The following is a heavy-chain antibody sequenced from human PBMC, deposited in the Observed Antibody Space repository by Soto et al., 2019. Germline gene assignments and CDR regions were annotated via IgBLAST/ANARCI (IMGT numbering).Heavy chain of an antibody. CDR1: GFTFSSYA. CDR2: ISYDGSNK. V-gene: IGHV3-30-3*01. D-gene: IGHD3-22*01. CDR3: ARVPYDSSGYYTPWAYYGMDV. Sequence: PGGSLRLSCAASGFTFSSYAMHWVRQAPGKGLEWVAVISYDGSNKYYADSVKGRFTISRDNSKNTLYLQMNSLRAEDTAVYYCARVPYDSSGYYTPWAYYGMDVWGQGTPVTVSS. J-gene: IGHJ6*02.